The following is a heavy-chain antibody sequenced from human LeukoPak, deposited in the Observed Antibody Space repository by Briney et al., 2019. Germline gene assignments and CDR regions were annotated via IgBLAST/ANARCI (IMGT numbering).Heavy chain of an antibody. Sequence: GGSLRLSCAASGFTFSSYGMSWVRQAPGKGLEWVSAISGSGGSTYYADSVKGRFTISRDNSKNTLYLQMNSLRAEDTAVYYCAKWEYDYVWGSSTPYYFDYWGQGTLVTVSS. CDR2: ISGSGGST. D-gene: IGHD3-16*01. J-gene: IGHJ4*02. CDR1: GFTFSSYG. V-gene: IGHV3-23*01. CDR3: AKWEYDYVWGSSTPYYFDY.